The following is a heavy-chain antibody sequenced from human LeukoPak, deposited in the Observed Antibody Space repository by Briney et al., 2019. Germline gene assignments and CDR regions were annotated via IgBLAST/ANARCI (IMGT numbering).Heavy chain of an antibody. CDR2: IYYSGST. J-gene: IGHJ6*04. D-gene: IGHD2-2*02. Sequence: SQTLSLTCTVSGGSISSGDYYWSWIRQPPGKGLEWIGYIYYSGSTYYNPSLKSRVTISVDTPKNQFSLKLSSVTAADTAVYYCARDRIVVVPAAITLYYYYGMDVWGKGTTVTVSS. CDR3: ARDRIVVVPAAITLYYYYGMDV. V-gene: IGHV4-30-4*01. CDR1: GGSISSGDYY.